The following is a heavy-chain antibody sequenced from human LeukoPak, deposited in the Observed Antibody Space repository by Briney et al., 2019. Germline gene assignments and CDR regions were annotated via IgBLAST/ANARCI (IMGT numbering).Heavy chain of an antibody. CDR2: IIPILGIA. D-gene: IGHD6-19*01. CDR1: GGTFSSYA. CDR3: ARDFGIAVAGHTFNWFDP. Sequence: SVKVSCKASGGTFSSYAISWVRQAPGQGLEWMGRIIPILGIANYAQKSQGRVTITADKSTSTAYMELSSLRSEDTAVYYCARDFGIAVAGHTFNWFDPWGQGTLVTVSS. V-gene: IGHV1-69*04. J-gene: IGHJ5*02.